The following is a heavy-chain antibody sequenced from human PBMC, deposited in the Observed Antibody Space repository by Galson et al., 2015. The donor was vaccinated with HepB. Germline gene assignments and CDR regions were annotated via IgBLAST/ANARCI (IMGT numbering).Heavy chain of an antibody. J-gene: IGHJ6*02. D-gene: IGHD3-10*01. Sequence: SLRVSSAAYGCNYQSPSLNWVRQAPGKRLGWGSQVSSDGSQRYYAQSVKGRFTISSENAKNSLSLQMNSLRDEDTAVYYCARRGLVRGGITGYYYYGMDVWGQGTTVTVSS. CDR3: ARRGLVRGGITGYYYYGMDV. V-gene: IGHV3-48*02. CDR1: GCNYQSPS. CDR2: VSSDGSQR.